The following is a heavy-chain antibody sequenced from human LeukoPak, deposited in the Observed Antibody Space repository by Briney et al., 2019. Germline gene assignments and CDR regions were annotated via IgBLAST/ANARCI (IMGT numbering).Heavy chain of an antibody. D-gene: IGHD3-22*01. CDR2: ISYDGSNK. CDR3: AKTLYYYDSSGLFDY. V-gene: IGHV3-30*18. J-gene: IGHJ4*02. Sequence: GGSLRLSCAASGFTFSSYGMHWVRQAPGKGLEWVAVISYDGSNKYYADSVKGRFTISRGNSKNTLYLQMNSLRAEDTAVYYCAKTLYYYDSSGLFDYWGQGTLVTVSS. CDR1: GFTFSSYG.